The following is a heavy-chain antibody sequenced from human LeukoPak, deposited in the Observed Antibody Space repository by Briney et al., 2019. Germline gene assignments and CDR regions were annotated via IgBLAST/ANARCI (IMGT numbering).Heavy chain of an antibody. J-gene: IGHJ4*02. D-gene: IGHD2-2*01. CDR2: IYYSGST. CDR1: GGSISRSSYY. V-gene: IGHV4-39*01. CDR3: ARQRYQLDY. Sequence: PSETLSLTCTVSGGSISRSSYYWGWIRQPPGKGLEWIGSIYYSGSTYYNPSLKSRVTMSVDTSKNQFSLKLTSVTAADTAVYYCARQRYQLDYWGQGTLVTVSS.